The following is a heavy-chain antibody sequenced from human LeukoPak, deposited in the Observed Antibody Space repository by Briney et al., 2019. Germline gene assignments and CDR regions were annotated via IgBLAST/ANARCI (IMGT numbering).Heavy chain of an antibody. D-gene: IGHD3-3*01. CDR2: ICYSGST. V-gene: IGHV4-59*01. J-gene: IGHJ4*02. Sequence: SETLSLTCTVSGGCISSYYWSWIRQPPGKGLERIGYICYSGSTNYNPSLKSRVTISVDTSKNQFSLKLSSVTAADTAVYYCARADITIFGVVIHYYFDYWGQGTLVTVSS. CDR3: ARADITIFGVVIHYYFDY. CDR1: GGCISSYY.